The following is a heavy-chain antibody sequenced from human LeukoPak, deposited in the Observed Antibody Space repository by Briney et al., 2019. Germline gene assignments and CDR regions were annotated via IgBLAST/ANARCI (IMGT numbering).Heavy chain of an antibody. CDR1: GFTFSSYA. V-gene: IGHV3-30*04. Sequence: GGSLRLSCAASGFTFSSYAMRWVRQAPGKGLEWVAVISYDGSNKYYADSVKGRFTISRDNSKNTLYLQMNSLRAEDTAVYYCARDAIRSGYDDYYYMDVWGKGTTVTVSS. J-gene: IGHJ6*03. CDR3: ARDAIRSGYDDYYYMDV. CDR2: ISYDGSNK. D-gene: IGHD5-12*01.